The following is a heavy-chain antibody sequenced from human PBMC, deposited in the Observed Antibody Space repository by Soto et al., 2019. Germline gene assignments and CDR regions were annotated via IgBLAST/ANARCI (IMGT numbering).Heavy chain of an antibody. J-gene: IGHJ3*01. CDR3: ATPLMAAAGFSAFDL. V-gene: IGHV1-46*03. D-gene: IGHD6-13*01. Sequence: ASVKVSCKASGYTFTSYYMHWVRQAPGQGLEWMGIINPSGGSTSYAQKFQGRVTMTRDTSTSTVYMQLSSLRSEDTALYYCATPLMAAAGFSAFDLWGQGTMVTVSS. CDR1: GYTFTSYY. CDR2: INPSGGST.